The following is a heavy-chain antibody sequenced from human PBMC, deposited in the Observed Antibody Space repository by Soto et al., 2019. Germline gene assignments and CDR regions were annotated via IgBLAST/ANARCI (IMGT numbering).Heavy chain of an antibody. CDR3: ARAGVDTAMLPSYYYYGMDV. Sequence: GGSLRLSCAASGFTFSSYWMHWVRQAPGKGLVWVSRINSDGSSTSYADSVKGRFTISRDNAKNTLYLQMDSLRAEDTAVYYCARAGVDTAMLPSYYYYGMDVWGQGTTVTVS. D-gene: IGHD5-18*01. CDR1: GFTFSSYW. V-gene: IGHV3-74*01. CDR2: INSDGSST. J-gene: IGHJ6*02.